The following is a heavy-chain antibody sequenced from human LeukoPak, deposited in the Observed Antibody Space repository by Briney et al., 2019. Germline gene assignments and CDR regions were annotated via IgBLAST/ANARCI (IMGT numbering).Heavy chain of an antibody. Sequence: GGSLRLSCAASGFTFSSYSMNWVRQAPGKGLEWVLSISSSSSYIYYADSVKGRFTISRDNAKNSLYLQMNSLRAEDTAVYYCARAGTTNWFDPWGQGTLVTVSS. CDR1: GFTFSSYS. CDR3: ARAGTTNWFDP. CDR2: ISSSSSYI. J-gene: IGHJ5*02. D-gene: IGHD1-7*01. V-gene: IGHV3-21*01.